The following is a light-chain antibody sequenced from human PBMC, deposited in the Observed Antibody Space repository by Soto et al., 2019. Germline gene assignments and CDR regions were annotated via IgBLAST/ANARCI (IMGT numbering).Light chain of an antibody. Sequence: QSVLTQPHSVSGAPGQRVTISCTGSSSNIGAGYDVYWYQQFPGTAPKLLIYANIKRPSGVPDRFSGSKSCTSASLAITGLQAEYEADYYCQSYDSSLTAYVFGSGTKLTVL. CDR3: QSYDSSLTAYV. V-gene: IGLV1-40*01. CDR1: SSNIGAGYD. CDR2: ANI. J-gene: IGLJ1*01.